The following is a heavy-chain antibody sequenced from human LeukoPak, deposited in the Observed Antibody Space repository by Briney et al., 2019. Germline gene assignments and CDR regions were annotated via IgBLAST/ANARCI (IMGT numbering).Heavy chain of an antibody. D-gene: IGHD4-17*01. CDR1: GGSFSGYY. CDR2: INHSGST. J-gene: IGHJ3*02. CDR3: AREGYGDFGAFDI. V-gene: IGHV4-34*01. Sequence: SETLSLTCAVYGGSFSGYYWSWIRQPPGKGLEWIGEINHSGSTNYNPSLKSRVTISVDTSKNQFSLKLSSVTAADTAVYYCAREGYGDFGAFDIWGQGTMVTVSS.